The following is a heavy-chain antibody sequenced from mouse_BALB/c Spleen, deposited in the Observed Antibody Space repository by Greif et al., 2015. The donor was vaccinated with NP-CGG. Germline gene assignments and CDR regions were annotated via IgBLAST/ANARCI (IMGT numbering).Heavy chain of an antibody. CDR1: GFSLTSYG. Sequence: VKLMESGPGLVAPSQSLSITCTVSGFSLTSYGVSWVRQSPGKGLEWLGVIWSGGSTDYNAAFISRLSISKDNSKSQVFFKMNSLQANDTAIYYCARGGGQAARATWFAYWGQGTLVTVSA. CDR2: IWSGGST. V-gene: IGHV2-2*02. D-gene: IGHD3-1*01. CDR3: ARGGGQAARATWFAY. J-gene: IGHJ3*01.